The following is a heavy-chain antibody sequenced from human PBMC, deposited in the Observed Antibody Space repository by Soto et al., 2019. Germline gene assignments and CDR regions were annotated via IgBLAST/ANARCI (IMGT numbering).Heavy chain of an antibody. V-gene: IGHV4-30-2*01. Sequence: SETLSLTCAVSGDSISRGGYSWTWIRQPPGKALEWIGNIYDSGSTSYNPSLKSRVTISVDASKNQFSLRLTSVTAADTAVYFCARGSSSYYDYGMDVWGQGTTVTVSS. CDR3: ARGSSSYYDYGMDV. D-gene: IGHD6-6*01. J-gene: IGHJ6*02. CDR2: IYDSGST. CDR1: GDSISRGGYS.